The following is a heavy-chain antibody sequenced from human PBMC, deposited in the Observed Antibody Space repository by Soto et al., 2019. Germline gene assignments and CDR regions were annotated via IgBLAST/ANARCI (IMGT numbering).Heavy chain of an antibody. CDR3: ARDPSNPYWRGPEDH. Sequence: QVHMVESGGGLVQPGRSLRLTCTASGFNFNRFAIHWVRQAPGKGLEWVAVISSDGNNEYVAVPLRDRFAISRDNSQNTVFLQIDDVRVEDTARYYCARDPSNPYWRGPEDHWGQGSLVIVSS. D-gene: IGHD2-21*01. J-gene: IGHJ4*02. CDR1: GFNFNRFA. CDR2: ISSDGNNE. V-gene: IGHV3-30*09.